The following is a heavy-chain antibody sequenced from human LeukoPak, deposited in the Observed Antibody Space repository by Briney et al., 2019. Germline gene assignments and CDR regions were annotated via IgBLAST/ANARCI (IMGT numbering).Heavy chain of an antibody. V-gene: IGHV1-2*02. D-gene: IGHD3-3*01. CDR2: INPNSGGT. Sequence: ASVKVSCKASGYTFTGYYMHWVRQAPGQGLEWMGWINPNSGGTNYAQKFQGRVTMTRDTSISTAYMELSRLRSDDTAVYYCAREEDFWSGYYTSDYWGQGTLVTVSS. CDR1: GYTFTGYY. J-gene: IGHJ4*02. CDR3: AREEDFWSGYYTSDY.